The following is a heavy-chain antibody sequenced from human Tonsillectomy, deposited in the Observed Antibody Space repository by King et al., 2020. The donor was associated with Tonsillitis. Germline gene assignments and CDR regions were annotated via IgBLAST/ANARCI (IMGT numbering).Heavy chain of an antibody. CDR3: ARGVYCGGACYSGTDY. V-gene: IGHV4-31*03. Sequence: VQLQESGPGLVKPSQTLSLTCTVSGGSISSGDYYWTWIRQLPGKRLEWIGYICYSGRTYYNPSLKSRVTILLETSKNQFSLNLRSVTAADTAVYYCARGVYCGGACYSGTDYWGQGTLVTVSS. CDR2: ICYSGRT. CDR1: GGSISSGDYY. J-gene: IGHJ4*02. D-gene: IGHD2-21*02.